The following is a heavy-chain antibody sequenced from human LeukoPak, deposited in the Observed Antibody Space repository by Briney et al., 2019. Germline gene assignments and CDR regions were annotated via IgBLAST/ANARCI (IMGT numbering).Heavy chain of an antibody. CDR2: IWYDGSNK. V-gene: IGHV3-33*06. Sequence: TGGSLRLSCAASGFTFSSYGMHWVRQAPGKGLEWVAVIWYDGSNKYYADSVKGRFTISRDNSKNTLYLQMNSLRAEDTAVYYCAKDRGGTTLFDYWGQGTLVTVSS. CDR3: AKDRGGTTLFDY. D-gene: IGHD3-16*01. J-gene: IGHJ4*02. CDR1: GFTFSSYG.